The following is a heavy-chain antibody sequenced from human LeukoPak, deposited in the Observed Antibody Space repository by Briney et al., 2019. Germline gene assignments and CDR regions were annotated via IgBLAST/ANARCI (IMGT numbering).Heavy chain of an antibody. CDR2: INHSGST. V-gene: IGHV4-34*01. Sequence: SETLSLTCAVYGGSFSGYYWSWIRQPPGNGLEWIGEINHSGSTNYNPSLKSRVTISVDTSKNQFSLKLSSVTAADTAVYYCARVRVISGYSYGNFDYWGQGTLVTVSS. D-gene: IGHD5-18*01. CDR1: GGSFSGYY. CDR3: ARVRVISGYSYGNFDY. J-gene: IGHJ4*02.